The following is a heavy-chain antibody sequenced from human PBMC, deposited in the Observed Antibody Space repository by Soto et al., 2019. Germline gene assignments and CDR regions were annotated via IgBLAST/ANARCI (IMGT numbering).Heavy chain of an antibody. J-gene: IGHJ1*01. D-gene: IGHD6-19*01. Sequence: SETLSLTCTVSGGSISSYYWSWIRQPPGKGLEWIGYIYYSGSTNYNPSLKSRVTISVDTSKNQFSLKLSSVTAADTAVYYCVVSSRWYWGYFQHWGQGTLVTVSS. CDR2: IYYSGST. CDR1: GGSISSYY. CDR3: VVSSRWYWGYFQH. V-gene: IGHV4-59*08.